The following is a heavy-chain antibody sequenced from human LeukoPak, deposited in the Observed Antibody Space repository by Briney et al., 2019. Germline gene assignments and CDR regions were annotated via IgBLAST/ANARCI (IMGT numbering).Heavy chain of an antibody. J-gene: IGHJ4*02. V-gene: IGHV4-34*01. CDR2: INHSGST. CDR3: ARVPQRRFDY. CDR1: GGSFSGYY. Sequence: PSETLSLTCAVYGGSFSGYYWSWIRQPPGKGLEWIGEINHSGSTNYNPSLKSRVTISVDTSKNQFSLKLSSVTAADTAVYYCARVPQRRFDYWGQGTLVTVSP.